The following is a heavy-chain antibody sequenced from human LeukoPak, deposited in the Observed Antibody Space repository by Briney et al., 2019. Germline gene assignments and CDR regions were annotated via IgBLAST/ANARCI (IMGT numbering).Heavy chain of an antibody. Sequence: SETLSLTCAVSGGSISSGGSSWSWIRQPPGKGLEWMGYTYHSGSTYYNPSLKSRVTISVDTSKNQFSLKRSSVTAADTAVYYCARAPYYDILTGYSPQRRNNWFDPWGQGTLVTVSS. D-gene: IGHD3-9*01. CDR2: TYHSGST. V-gene: IGHV4-30-2*01. CDR3: ARAPYYDILTGYSPQRRNNWFDP. J-gene: IGHJ5*02. CDR1: GGSISSGGSS.